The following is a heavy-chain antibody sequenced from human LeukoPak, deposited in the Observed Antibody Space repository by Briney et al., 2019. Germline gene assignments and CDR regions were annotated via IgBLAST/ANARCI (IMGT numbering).Heavy chain of an antibody. D-gene: IGHD6-6*01. V-gene: IGHV4-34*01. CDR1: GGSLSGYY. Sequence: NPSETLSLTCAVYGGSLSGYYWSWIRQPPGKGLEWIGEINHSGSTNYNPSLKSRVTISVDTSKNQFSLKLSSVTAADTAVYYCARGRGIAARDFDYWGQGTLVTVSS. CDR2: INHSGST. J-gene: IGHJ4*02. CDR3: ARGRGIAARDFDY.